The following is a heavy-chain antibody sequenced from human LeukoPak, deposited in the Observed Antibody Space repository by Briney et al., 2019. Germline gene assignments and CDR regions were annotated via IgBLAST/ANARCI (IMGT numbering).Heavy chain of an antibody. CDR2: TYYTGST. Sequence: SETLSLTCSVSGGSISSRSYYWGWVRQPPGNGLEWIVSTYYTGSTYYNPSLRSRVSISGDTSKNQVSLKVNSVTAADTAVYYCARLGAAPGPPHYFCYGMDVWGQGTTVTVS. J-gene: IGHJ6*02. V-gene: IGHV4-39*01. D-gene: IGHD6-13*01. CDR1: GGSISSRSYY. CDR3: ARLGAAPGPPHYFCYGMDV.